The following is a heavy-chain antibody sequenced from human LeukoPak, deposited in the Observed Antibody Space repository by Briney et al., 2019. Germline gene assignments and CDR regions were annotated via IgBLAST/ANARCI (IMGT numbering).Heavy chain of an antibody. CDR3: TRGPRDDP. J-gene: IGHJ5*02. V-gene: IGHV1-8*01. Sequence: GASVKVSCKVSGYPFTTYEINWVRQAPGQGLEWMGWVHPKSGNTAYAQKFQDRVTMTRDTSISTAYMELSSLRSEDTAMYFYTRGPRDDPWGQGTLVTVSS. CDR2: VHPKSGNT. CDR1: GYPFTTYE.